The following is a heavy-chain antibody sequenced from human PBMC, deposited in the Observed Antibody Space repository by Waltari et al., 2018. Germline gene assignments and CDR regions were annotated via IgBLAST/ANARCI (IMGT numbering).Heavy chain of an antibody. V-gene: IGHV4-34*01. CDR3: AITYYYGSGRAFDI. Sequence: QVQLQQWGAGLLKPSETLSLTCAVYGGSFSGYYWSWIRQPPGKGLEWIGEINHSGSTNYNPSLKSRVTISVDTSKNQFSLKLSSVTAADTAVYYCAITYYYGSGRAFDIWGQGTMVTVSS. CDR1: GGSFSGYY. J-gene: IGHJ3*02. D-gene: IGHD3-10*01. CDR2: INHSGST.